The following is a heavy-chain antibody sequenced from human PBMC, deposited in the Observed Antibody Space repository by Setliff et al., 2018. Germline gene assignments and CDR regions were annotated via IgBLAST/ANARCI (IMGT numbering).Heavy chain of an antibody. CDR3: ARDPGNGHYMDV. Sequence: SETLSLTCTVSGGSISSGSYYWNWIRQPAGKALEWIGHIFTSGSTNYNPSLKSRVTISVDTSKNQLSLRLTSVTAADTAVYYCARDPGNGHYMDVWGKGATVTVSS. V-gene: IGHV4-61*09. CDR1: GGSISSGSYY. CDR2: IFTSGST. J-gene: IGHJ6*03.